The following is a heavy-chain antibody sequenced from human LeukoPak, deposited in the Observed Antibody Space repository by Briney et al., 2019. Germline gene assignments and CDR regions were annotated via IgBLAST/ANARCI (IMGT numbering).Heavy chain of an antibody. V-gene: IGHV3-23*01. D-gene: IGHD3-3*01. CDR3: ARGPRPRYDFWSGYREFVSYYYYGMDV. Sequence: SGGSLRLSCAASGFTFSSYAMSWVRQAPGKGLEWVSAISGSGGSTYYADSVKGRFTIPRDNSKNTLYLQMNSLRAEDTAVYYCARGPRPRYDFWSGYREFVSYYYYGMDVWGQGTTVTVSS. J-gene: IGHJ6*02. CDR2: ISGSGGST. CDR1: GFTFSSYA.